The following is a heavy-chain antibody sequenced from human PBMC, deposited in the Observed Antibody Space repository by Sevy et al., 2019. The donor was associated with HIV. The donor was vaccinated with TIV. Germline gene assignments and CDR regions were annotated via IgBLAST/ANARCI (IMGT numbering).Heavy chain of an antibody. D-gene: IGHD3-10*01. V-gene: IGHV3-49*03. CDR3: SRDRYGSQSYAADH. CDR2: IRSKLYGETT. Sequence: GGSLRLSCSASGFSFDNYVMNWFRQAPGKGLEWVGFIRSKLYGETTEYAASVKGRFTISRDDSKSIAYLQMNSLKTEDSGVYYCSRDRYGSQSYAADHWGQGTLVTVSS. CDR1: GFSFDNYV. J-gene: IGHJ5*02.